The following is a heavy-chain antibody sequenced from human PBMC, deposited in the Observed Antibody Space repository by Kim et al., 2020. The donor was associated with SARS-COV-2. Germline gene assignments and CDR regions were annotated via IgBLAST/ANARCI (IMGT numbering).Heavy chain of an antibody. J-gene: IGHJ4*02. D-gene: IGHD1-1*01. CDR2: SEK. V-gene: IGHV3-7*01. Sequence: SEKSYADSGKGRLTIARDNGKNALYLQRNSLRADDTAVYHCARGGSWTFDCWGRGTLVTVSS. CDR3: ARGGSWTFDC.